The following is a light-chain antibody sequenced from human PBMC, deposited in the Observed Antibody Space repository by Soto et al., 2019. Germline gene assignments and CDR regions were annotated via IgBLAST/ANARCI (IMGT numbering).Light chain of an antibody. CDR1: SSNIGAGYD. V-gene: IGLV1-40*01. J-gene: IGLJ3*02. CDR2: GNS. Sequence: QSVLTQPPSVSGAPGQRVTISCTGSSSNIGAGYDVHWYQQLPGTAPKLLIYGNSNRPSGVPDRFSGSKSGTSASLASTGLRDEDEADYCCQSYDSGLSGPVCGGGTKRTVL. CDR3: QSYDSGLSGPV.